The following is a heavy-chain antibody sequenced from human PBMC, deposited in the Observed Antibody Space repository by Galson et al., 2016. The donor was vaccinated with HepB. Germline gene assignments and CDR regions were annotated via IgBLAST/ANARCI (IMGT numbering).Heavy chain of an antibody. CDR2: ISWNSDSI. V-gene: IGHV3-9*01. J-gene: IGHJ3*02. Sequence: SLRLSCAASGFTFDDYAMHWVRQAPGKGLEWVSGISWNSDSIDYADSVKGRFTISRDNAKNLLYLQMNSLRIEDTALYYCAKVSDSSGWDDAFDIWGQGTMVTVTS. D-gene: IGHD6-19*01. CDR3: AKVSDSSGWDDAFDI. CDR1: GFTFDDYA.